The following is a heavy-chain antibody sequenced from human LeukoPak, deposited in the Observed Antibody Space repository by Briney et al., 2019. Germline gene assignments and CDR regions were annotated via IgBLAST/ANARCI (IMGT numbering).Heavy chain of an antibody. CDR3: ARSNDYTWVDYYMDV. D-gene: IGHD3-3*01. Sequence: GGSLRLSCAPSGFTFSSYAMHWVRQAPGKGLEWVAVISYDGSNKYYADSVKGRFTISRDNSKNTLYLQMNSLRAEDTAVYYCARSNDYTWVDYYMDVWGKGTTVTVSS. V-gene: IGHV3-30*04. CDR2: ISYDGSNK. CDR1: GFTFSSYA. J-gene: IGHJ6*03.